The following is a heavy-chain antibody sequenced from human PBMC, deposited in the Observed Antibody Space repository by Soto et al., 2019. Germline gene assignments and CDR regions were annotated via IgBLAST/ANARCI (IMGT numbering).Heavy chain of an antibody. D-gene: IGHD3-16*01. V-gene: IGHV1-69*06. CDR3: ARDASP. CDR2: IIPIFGTA. Sequence: SSLKVSCKASGGTFSSYAISWVRQAPGQGLVWVVGIIPIFGTANYAQKFQGRVTITADKSTSTAYMERSSLRSEDTAVYYCARDASPWGQGTMVTVS. J-gene: IGHJ3*01. CDR1: GGTFSSYA.